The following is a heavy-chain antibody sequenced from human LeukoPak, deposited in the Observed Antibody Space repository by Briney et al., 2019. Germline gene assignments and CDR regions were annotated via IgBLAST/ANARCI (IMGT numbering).Heavy chain of an antibody. D-gene: IGHD6-19*01. Sequence: GGSLRLSCTASGFTFGDYAMGWVRQAPGKGLEWVGFIRSKAYGGTTEYAASVKGRFTISRDDSKSIAYLQMNSLKTEDTAVYYCTRVDVSVAGTAYFDYWGQGTLVTVSS. CDR3: TRVDVSVAGTAYFDY. V-gene: IGHV3-49*04. J-gene: IGHJ4*02. CDR2: IRSKAYGGTT. CDR1: GFTFGDYA.